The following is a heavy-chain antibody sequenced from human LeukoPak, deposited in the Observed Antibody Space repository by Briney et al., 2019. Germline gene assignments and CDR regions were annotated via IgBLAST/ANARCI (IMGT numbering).Heavy chain of an antibody. D-gene: IGHD2/OR15-2a*01. Sequence: PSETLSLTCTASGGSISSGDYYWSWIRQPPGKGLEWIGYIYYSGSTSYNPSLKSRVTISLDTPKNQFSLKLSSVTAADTAVYYWPQWGFYCNSGVLACFNYWAQGTLPPVP. CDR1: GGSISSGDYY. V-gene: IGHV4-30-4*01. CDR3: PQWGFYCNSGVLACFNY. CDR2: IYYSGST. J-gene: IGHJ4*02.